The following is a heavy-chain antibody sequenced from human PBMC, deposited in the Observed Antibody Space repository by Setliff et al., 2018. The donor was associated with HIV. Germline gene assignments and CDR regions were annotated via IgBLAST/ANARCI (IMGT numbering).Heavy chain of an antibody. J-gene: IGHJ6*03. CDR3: ARDTYYNFWSGLEDYYYYMDV. D-gene: IGHD3-3*01. Sequence: ASVKVSCKASGYTFTGSYVHWVRQAPGQGLEWMAWINPNSGDTNYAPMFQGRVTMTRDTSISTAYLELSSLRSEDTAVYYCARDTYYNFWSGLEDYYYYMDVWGKGTTVTVSS. V-gene: IGHV1-2*02. CDR1: GYTFTGSY. CDR2: INPNSGDT.